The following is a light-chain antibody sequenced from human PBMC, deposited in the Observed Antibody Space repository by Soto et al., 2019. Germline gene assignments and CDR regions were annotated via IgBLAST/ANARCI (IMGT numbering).Light chain of an antibody. CDR3: SSYTTANTLT. CDR1: STDIGAYDY. J-gene: IGLJ2*01. Sequence: QSALTQPASVSGSPGQSVTISCTGTSTDIGAYDYVSWYQQVPGKAPKLLIFDVNYRPSEISRRFSGSKSGNSASLTISVLQAADEAHYYCSSYTTANTLTFGGGTKLTVL. V-gene: IGLV2-14*03. CDR2: DVN.